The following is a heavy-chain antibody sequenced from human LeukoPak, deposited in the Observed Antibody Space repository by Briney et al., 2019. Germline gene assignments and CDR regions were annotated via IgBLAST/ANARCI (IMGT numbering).Heavy chain of an antibody. V-gene: IGHV1-18*04. CDR3: ARDEGGSGWRFDY. J-gene: IGHJ4*02. D-gene: IGHD6-19*01. Sequence: ASEKVSCKASGYTFTNYGISWVRQAPGQGLEWMGRISGYNGNTNYAQKFQGRVTMTTVTSTSTAYMDLKSLRSDDTAVYYCARDEGGSGWRFDYWGQGTLVTVSS. CDR1: GYTFTNYG. CDR2: ISGYNGNT.